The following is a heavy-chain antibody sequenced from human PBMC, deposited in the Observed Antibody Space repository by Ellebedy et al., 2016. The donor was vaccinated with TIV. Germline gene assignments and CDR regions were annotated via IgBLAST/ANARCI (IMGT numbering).Heavy chain of an antibody. CDR3: AREDAGTFDL. CDR1: GVAVSRHS. Sequence: PGGSLRLSCAASGVAVSRHSMAWVRQAPGKGLEWVAVMYGGGSTFYASSVRGRFTISRHTSNNTRFLHFKRLTVDDTAVYYCAREDAGTFDLWGRGTLVTVSS. J-gene: IGHJ5*02. CDR2: MYGGGST. D-gene: IGHD3-10*01. V-gene: IGHV3-53*04.